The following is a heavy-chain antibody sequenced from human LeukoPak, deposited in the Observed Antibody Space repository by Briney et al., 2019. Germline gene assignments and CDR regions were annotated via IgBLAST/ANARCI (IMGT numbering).Heavy chain of an antibody. Sequence: ASVKVSCKASGYTFTSYYMHWVRQAPGQGLEWMGIINPSGGSTSYAQKFQGRVTMTRDTPTSTVYMELSSLRSEDTAVYYCARANVLRFLEWRGDYFDYWGQGTLVTVSS. D-gene: IGHD3-3*01. CDR2: INPSGGST. CDR1: GYTFTSYY. J-gene: IGHJ4*02. V-gene: IGHV1-46*01. CDR3: ARANVLRFLEWRGDYFDY.